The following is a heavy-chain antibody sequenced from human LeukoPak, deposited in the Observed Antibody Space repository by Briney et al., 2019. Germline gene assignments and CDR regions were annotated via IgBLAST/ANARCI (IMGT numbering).Heavy chain of an antibody. CDR1: GFTFSDYA. D-gene: IGHD5-12*01. CDR3: AKDRGLYSGVFALDI. J-gene: IGHJ3*02. CDR2: ISSRNGNT. V-gene: IGHV3-23*01. Sequence: PGGSLRLSCAASGFTFSDYAMTWVRQAPGKGLEWVSSISSRNGNTYYSDSVKGRFTISRDDSKNTLYLQMNTLRAEDTATYYCAKDRGLYSGVFALDIWGQGTLVTVSS.